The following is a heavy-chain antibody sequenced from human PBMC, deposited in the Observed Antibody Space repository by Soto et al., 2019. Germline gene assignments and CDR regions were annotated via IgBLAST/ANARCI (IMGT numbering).Heavy chain of an antibody. CDR1: GSTFPSSA. V-gene: IGHV1-58*01. Sequence: ASVKVSCKASGSTFPSSAVQWVRQARGRRRAWIGWIVVGSGNTNYAQKFQERVTSTREMSTCTAYMELSSLRSEDTAVYYCAADGDVCCSGGSCLPYYYGMDVWGQGTTVTVSS. CDR2: IVVGSGNT. J-gene: IGHJ6*02. CDR3: AADGDVCCSGGSCLPYYYGMDV. D-gene: IGHD2-15*01.